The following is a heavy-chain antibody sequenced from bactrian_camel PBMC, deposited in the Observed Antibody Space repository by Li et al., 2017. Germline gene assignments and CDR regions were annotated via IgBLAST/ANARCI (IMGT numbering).Heavy chain of an antibody. CDR3: AADSPWDPSNGGCTVVVGAGRTYKY. CDR1: GYTLSSSF. D-gene: IGHD6*01. V-gene: IGHV3S53*01. Sequence: HVQLVESGGGSVQAGGSLRLSCAASGYTLSSSFCSMGWYRQAPGKERELGATLISNGSTRYAASVKGRFTIAQGNAKNTVYLQMNSLKPEDTAVYYCAADSPWDPSNGGCTVVVGAGRTYKYWGQETQVTVS. J-gene: IGHJ4*01. CDR2: LISNGST.